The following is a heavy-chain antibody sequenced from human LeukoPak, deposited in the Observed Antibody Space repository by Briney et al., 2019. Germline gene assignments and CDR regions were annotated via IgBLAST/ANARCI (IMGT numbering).Heavy chain of an antibody. V-gene: IGHV3-73*01. CDR2: IRSKANNYAT. CDR3: SYYDISGDGFGV. CDR1: GFTFSGSA. Sequence: GGSLRLSCAASGFTFSGSAIHWVRQASGKGLEWVGRIRSKANNYATAYAASVKGRFTISRDDSKNMAYLQMNSLKTEDTAVYYCSYYDISGDGFGVWGQGTMVTVSS. J-gene: IGHJ3*01. D-gene: IGHD3-22*01.